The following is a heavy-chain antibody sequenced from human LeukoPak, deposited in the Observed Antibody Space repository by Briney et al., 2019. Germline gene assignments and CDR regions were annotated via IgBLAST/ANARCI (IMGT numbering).Heavy chain of an antibody. CDR2: ISGSGGST. CDR1: GFTFSSYA. Sequence: GGSLRLSCAASGFTFSSYAMSWVRRAPGKGLEWVSDISGSGGSTYYADSVKGRFTISRDNSKNTLYLQMNSLRAEDTAVYYCAKGGISDSIEYPFDYWGQGTLVTVSS. D-gene: IGHD3-3*02. J-gene: IGHJ4*02. V-gene: IGHV3-23*01. CDR3: AKGGISDSIEYPFDY.